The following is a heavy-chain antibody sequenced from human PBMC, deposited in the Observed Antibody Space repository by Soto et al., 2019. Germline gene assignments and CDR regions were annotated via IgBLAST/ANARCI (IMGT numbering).Heavy chain of an antibody. D-gene: IGHD3-10*02. CDR2: IRSKDNNYAT. V-gene: IGHV3-73*02. CDR3: IISKGCSGGY. J-gene: IGHJ4*02. CDR1: GFTFSGSP. Sequence: EVQLVESGGGLVQPGGSLKLSCTGSGFTFSGSPVHWVRQASGNGLEWVGRIRSKDNNYATAYVASVQGRFTISRDDSKNTAYMQMNSLKTEDTAVYYCIISKGCSGGYWGQGILVTVSS.